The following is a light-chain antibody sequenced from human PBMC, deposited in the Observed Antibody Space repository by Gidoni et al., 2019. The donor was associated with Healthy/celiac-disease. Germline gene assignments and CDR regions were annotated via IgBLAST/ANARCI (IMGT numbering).Light chain of an antibody. Sequence: ELVLTQSPATLSLSPGERATLSCRASPSVSSYLACYQQKPGQDPRLLIYDAANRAAGIPAGFIGSGSGRKFTLTSISLEPEDFAVDYCHQRSNWPPGFTFGAGTKVEIK. V-gene: IGKV3-11*02. CDR1: PSVSSY. CDR2: DAA. J-gene: IGKJ3*01. CDR3: HQRSNWPPGFT.